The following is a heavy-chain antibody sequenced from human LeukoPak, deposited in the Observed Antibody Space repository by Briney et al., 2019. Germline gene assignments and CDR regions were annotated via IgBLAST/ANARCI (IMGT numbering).Heavy chain of an antibody. CDR3: ARYHGSQDSGAWYVFDY. CDR2: IGHDGNHQ. Sequence: GGSLRLSCAASGFTFSSSGMHWVRQAPGKGLEWVAVIGHDGNHQDFVDSVKGRFTISRDNSKYTLFLQMNSLRAEDTAEYFCARYHGSQDSGAWYVFDYWGRGTLVTVSS. D-gene: IGHD6-19*01. J-gene: IGHJ4*02. CDR1: GFTFSSSG. V-gene: IGHV3-33*01.